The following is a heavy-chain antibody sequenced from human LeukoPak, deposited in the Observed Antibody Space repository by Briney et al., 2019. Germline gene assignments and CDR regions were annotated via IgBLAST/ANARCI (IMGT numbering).Heavy chain of an antibody. CDR2: ISNSDGST. D-gene: IGHD3-22*01. CDR1: GFTFSSYA. CDR3: AKVRLIVPADAFDI. J-gene: IGHJ3*02. Sequence: GGSLRLSCAASGFTFSSYAMSWVRQAPGKGLEWVSTISNSDGSTYYADSVKGRFSISRDNSKNTLYLQMNSLRAEDTAVYYCAKVRLIVPADAFDIWGQGTMVTVSS. V-gene: IGHV3-23*01.